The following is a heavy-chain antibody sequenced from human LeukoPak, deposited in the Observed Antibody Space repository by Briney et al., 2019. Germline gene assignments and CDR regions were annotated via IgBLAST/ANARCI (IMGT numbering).Heavy chain of an antibody. J-gene: IGHJ4*02. CDR1: GGSFSGYY. V-gene: IGHV4-34*01. Sequence: SETLSLTCAVYGGSFSGYYWSWIRQPPGKGLEWIGEINHSGSTNYNPSLKSRATISVDTSKNQFSLKLSSVTAADTAVYYCARGRRTIFGVVIRPYFDYWGQGTLVTVSS. CDR2: INHSGST. CDR3: ARGRRTIFGVVIRPYFDY. D-gene: IGHD3-3*01.